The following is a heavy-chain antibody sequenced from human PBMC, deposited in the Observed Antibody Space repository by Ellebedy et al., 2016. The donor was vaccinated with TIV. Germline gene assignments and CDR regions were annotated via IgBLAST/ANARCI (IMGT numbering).Heavy chain of an antibody. Sequence: ASVKVSCKASGGTFSSYRFSWVRQAPGQGLEWMGDIIPRFGKANYAQKFQGRVTVTSDTTTNTAYMELRSLTSDDSAMYYCARSQYLMVFNDAFDVWGQGTLVTVSS. CDR1: GGTFSSYR. V-gene: IGHV1-69*06. J-gene: IGHJ3*01. CDR2: IIPRFGKA. CDR3: ARSQYLMVFNDAFDV. D-gene: IGHD1-1*01.